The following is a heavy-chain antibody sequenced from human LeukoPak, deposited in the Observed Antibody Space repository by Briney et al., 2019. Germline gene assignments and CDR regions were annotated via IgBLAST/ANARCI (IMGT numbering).Heavy chain of an antibody. V-gene: IGHV4-30-2*01. D-gene: IGHD3/OR15-3a*01. CDR2: IYYSGST. Sequence: SETLSLTCTVSGGSVRSDNYYWTWIRQPPGKGLEWIGYIYYSGSTYYNPSLRSRVTMSVDRSKNQFSLKLSYVTAADTAVYYCARVIWTGLNLPYYFDYWGQGTLITVSS. CDR3: ARVIWTGLNLPYYFDY. CDR1: GGSVRSDNYY. J-gene: IGHJ4*02.